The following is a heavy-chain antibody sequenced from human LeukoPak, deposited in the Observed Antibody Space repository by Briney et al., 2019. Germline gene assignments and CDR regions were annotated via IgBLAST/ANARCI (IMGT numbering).Heavy chain of an antibody. J-gene: IGHJ4*02. CDR1: GGSINNYY. CDR3: ARGGDYGDPRYFDY. Sequence: LETLSLTCTVSGGSINNYYWSWLRQPPGKGLEGIGYIYYRGSTNYNPSLKSRVTFSVDTSKNQFSLKLNSVTAADTAVYYCARGGDYGDPRYFDYWGQGTLVTVYS. CDR2: IYYRGST. D-gene: IGHD4-17*01. V-gene: IGHV4-59*01.